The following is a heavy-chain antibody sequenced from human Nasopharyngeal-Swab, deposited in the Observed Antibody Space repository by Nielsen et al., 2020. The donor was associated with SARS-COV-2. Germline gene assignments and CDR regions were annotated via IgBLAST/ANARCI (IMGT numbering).Heavy chain of an antibody. CDR3: ARVPRDTAMASDY. V-gene: IGHV3-33*01. D-gene: IGHD5-18*01. CDR2: IWYDGSNK. Sequence: WIRQPPGKGLEWVAVIWYDGSNKYYADSVKGRFTISRDNSKNTLYLQMNSLRAEDTAVYYCARVPRDTAMASDYWGQGTLVTVSS. J-gene: IGHJ4*02.